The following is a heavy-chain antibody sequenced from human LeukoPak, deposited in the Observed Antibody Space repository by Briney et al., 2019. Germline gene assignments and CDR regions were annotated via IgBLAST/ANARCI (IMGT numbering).Heavy chain of an antibody. CDR2: IYYSGST. CDR1: GGSISGSSYY. Sequence: SETLSLTCTVSGGSISGSSYYWGWIRQPPGKGLEWIGSIYYSGSTYYNPSLKSRVTISVDTSKNQFSLKLSSVTAADTAVYYCARHLAVAGPAGDYWGQGTLVTVSS. D-gene: IGHD6-19*01. V-gene: IGHV4-39*01. CDR3: ARHLAVAGPAGDY. J-gene: IGHJ4*02.